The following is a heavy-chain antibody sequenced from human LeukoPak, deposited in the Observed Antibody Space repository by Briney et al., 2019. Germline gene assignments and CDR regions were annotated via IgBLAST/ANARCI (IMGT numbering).Heavy chain of an antibody. CDR1: GFTFSSYG. Sequence: GGSLRLSCAASGFTFSSYGMHWVRQAPGKGLEWVAVISYDGSNKYYADSVKGRFTISRDNSKNTLYLQMNSLRAEDTAVYYCAKDRIRGVNSNKGMDVWGKGTTVTVSS. CDR3: AKDRIRGVNSNKGMDV. J-gene: IGHJ6*04. D-gene: IGHD3-10*01. CDR2: ISYDGSNK. V-gene: IGHV3-30*18.